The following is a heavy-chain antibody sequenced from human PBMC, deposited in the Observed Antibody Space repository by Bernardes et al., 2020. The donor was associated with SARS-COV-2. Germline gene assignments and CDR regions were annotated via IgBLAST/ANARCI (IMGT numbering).Heavy chain of an antibody. CDR2: IRCRGGST. V-gene: IGHV3-23*01. D-gene: IGHD3-10*01. J-gene: IGHJ4*02. CDR3: AKDPGPLLLWFGELLVHYFDY. Sequence: GGSLRLSCTASGFTFRRYAMSWVRQATGMGLEWFWYIRCRGGSTYYADIVKCRLTISSDNSKNTLYLQMNSLTAEETAVYYCAKDPGPLLLWFGELLVHYFDYWGQGTLVTVSS. CDR1: GFTFRRYA.